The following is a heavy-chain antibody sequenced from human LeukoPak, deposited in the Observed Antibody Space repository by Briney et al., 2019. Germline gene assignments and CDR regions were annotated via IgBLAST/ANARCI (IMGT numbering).Heavy chain of an antibody. J-gene: IGHJ4*02. CDR2: IYYSGST. D-gene: IGHD6-19*01. Sequence: SETLSLTCSVSGDSFSTYYWSWIRQPPGKGLEWIGYIYYSGSTNYNPSLKSRVTISVDTSKNQFSLKLSSVTAANTAVYYCARAQYYFDYWGQGTMVTVSS. CDR1: GDSFSTYY. V-gene: IGHV4-59*01. CDR3: ARAQYYFDY.